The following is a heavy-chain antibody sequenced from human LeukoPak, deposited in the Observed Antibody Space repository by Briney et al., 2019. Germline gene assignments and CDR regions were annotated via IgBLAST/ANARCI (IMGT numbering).Heavy chain of an antibody. CDR2: ISSSGSTI. J-gene: IGHJ4*02. Sequence: GGSLRLSCAASGFTFSSYEMNWVRQAPGKGLEWVSYISSSGSTIYYADSVKGRFTISRDNSKNTVSLHMNSLRAEDTAVYYCAKVAPLGSSWYAFNYWGQGTLVTVSS. D-gene: IGHD6-13*01. CDR1: GFTFSSYE. V-gene: IGHV3-48*03. CDR3: AKVAPLGSSWYAFNY.